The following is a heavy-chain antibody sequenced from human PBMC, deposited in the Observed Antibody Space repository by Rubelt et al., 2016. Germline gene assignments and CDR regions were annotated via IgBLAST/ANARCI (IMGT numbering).Heavy chain of an antibody. CDR2: IYSGGST. D-gene: IGHD4-17*01. V-gene: IGHV3-66*01. Sequence: EVQLVESGGGLVQPGGSLRLSCAASGFTVSSNYMSWVRQAPGKGLEWVSVIYSGGSTYYADSVNGRFTISRDNSKNTLYLQMNSRRAEDTAVYYCARDGDYGDYSYYYYGMDVWGQGTTVTVSS. J-gene: IGHJ6*02. CDR3: ARDGDYGDYSYYYYGMDV. CDR1: GFTVSSNY.